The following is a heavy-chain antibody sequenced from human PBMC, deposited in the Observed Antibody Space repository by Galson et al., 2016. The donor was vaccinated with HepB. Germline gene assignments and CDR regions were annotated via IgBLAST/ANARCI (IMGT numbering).Heavy chain of an antibody. J-gene: IGHJ4*02. CDR3: ARHGDADTALVPFHS. Sequence: QSGAEVKKPGESLTISCKGSGYNFPDYWISWVRQMPGKGLEWMGRIDPLASYTNYSPSFQGHVTISADSSIHPAYLRWRSLKASDPAIYYCARHGDADTALVPFHSWGQGSLVIVSS. V-gene: IGHV5-10-1*01. D-gene: IGHD5-18*01. CDR1: GYNFPDYW. CDR2: IDPLASYT.